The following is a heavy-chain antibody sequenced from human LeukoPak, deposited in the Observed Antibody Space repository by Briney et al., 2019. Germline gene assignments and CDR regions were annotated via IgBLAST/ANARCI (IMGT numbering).Heavy chain of an antibody. Sequence: GGSLRLSCATSGFTFSGSAMDWVRQASGKGLEWVGRIRSKAANYATAYAASVKGSFTISRDDSENTAYLQMNSLKTEDTAVYYCARTPPGIANAFYFDYWGQGILVTVSS. V-gene: IGHV3-73*01. CDR1: GFTFSGSA. J-gene: IGHJ4*02. CDR2: IRSKAANYAT. CDR3: ARTPPGIANAFYFDY. D-gene: IGHD6-13*01.